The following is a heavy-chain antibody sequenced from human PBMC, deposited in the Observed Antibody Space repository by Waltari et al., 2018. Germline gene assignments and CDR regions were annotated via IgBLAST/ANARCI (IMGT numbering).Heavy chain of an antibody. Sequence: QVQLQESGPGLVKPSETLSLTCTVSGGSISSSYWSWLRQPPGKGLEWIGYIYYSGSTNYNPSLKSRVTISVDTSKNQFSLKLSSVTAVDTAVYYCARFNRFGELRGFDYWGQGTLVTVSS. D-gene: IGHD3-10*01. V-gene: IGHV4-59*01. CDR1: GGSISSSY. CDR3: ARFNRFGELRGFDY. CDR2: IYYSGST. J-gene: IGHJ4*02.